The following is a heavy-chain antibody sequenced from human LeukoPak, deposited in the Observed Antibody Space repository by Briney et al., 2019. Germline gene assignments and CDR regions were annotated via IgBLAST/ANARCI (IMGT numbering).Heavy chain of an antibody. Sequence: GGSLRLSCAASGFTVSSNYMSWVRQAPGKGLEWVSVIYSGGSTYYADSVKGRFTISRDNSKNTLYLQMNSLRAEDTAVYYCARVAAIVALGGYYYMDVWGKGTTVTVSS. CDR2: IYSGGST. J-gene: IGHJ6*03. D-gene: IGHD5-12*01. CDR3: ARVAAIVALGGYYYMDV. V-gene: IGHV3-53*01. CDR1: GFTVSSNY.